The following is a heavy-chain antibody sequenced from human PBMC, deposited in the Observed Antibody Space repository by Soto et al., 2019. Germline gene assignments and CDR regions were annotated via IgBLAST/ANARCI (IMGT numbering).Heavy chain of an antibody. Sequence: PGGSLRLSCAASGFTFSSYAMHWVRQAPGKGLEWVAVISYDGSNKYYADSVKGRFTISRDNSKNTLYLQMNSLRAEDTAVYYCAILPLYYDRSGYYYAPIDYWGKGTLVTVS. V-gene: IGHV3-30-3*01. CDR1: GFTFSSYA. CDR3: AILPLYYDRSGYYYAPIDY. J-gene: IGHJ4*02. D-gene: IGHD3-22*01. CDR2: ISYDGSNK.